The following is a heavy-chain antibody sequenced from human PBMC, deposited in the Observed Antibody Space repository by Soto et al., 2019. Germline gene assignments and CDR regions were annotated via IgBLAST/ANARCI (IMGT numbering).Heavy chain of an antibody. CDR1: GFTFSSYS. V-gene: IGHV3-21*01. D-gene: IGHD3-10*01. CDR3: AGTYGSAPNAFDI. CDR2: ISSSSSYI. J-gene: IGHJ3*02. Sequence: GGSLRLSCAASGFTFSSYSMNWVRQAPGKGLEWVSSISSSSSYIYYADSVKGRFTISRDNAKNSLYLQMNSLRAEDTAVYYCAGTYGSAPNAFDIWGQGTMVTVSS.